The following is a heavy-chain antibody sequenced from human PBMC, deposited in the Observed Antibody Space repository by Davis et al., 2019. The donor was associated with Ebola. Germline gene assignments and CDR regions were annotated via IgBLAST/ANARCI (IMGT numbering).Heavy chain of an antibody. CDR3: ARALRPPYYDFWSLNQAHYGMDV. D-gene: IGHD3-3*01. V-gene: IGHV1-8*01. CDR1: GYTFTSYD. Sequence: ASVKVSCKASGYTFTSYDINWVRQATGQGLEWMGWMNPNSGNTGYAQKFQGRVTMTRNTSISTAYMELSSLRSEDTAVYYCARALRPPYYDFWSLNQAHYGMDVWGQGTTVTVSS. J-gene: IGHJ6*02. CDR2: MNPNSGNT.